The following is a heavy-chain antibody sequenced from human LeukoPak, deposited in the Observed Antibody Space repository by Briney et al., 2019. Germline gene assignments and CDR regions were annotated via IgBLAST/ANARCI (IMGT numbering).Heavy chain of an antibody. CDR3: ARDARVVIDY. J-gene: IGHJ4*02. CDR2: MNLNGGEK. D-gene: IGHD2-15*01. V-gene: IGHV3-7*01. Sequence: GGSLRLSCAASGFTFSSYWMSWVRQAPGKGLEWVANMNLNGGEKYYVDSVKGRFTISRDNAKNSLYLLMNSLRAEGTAVYYCARDARVVIDYWGQGTLVTVSS. CDR1: GFTFSSYW.